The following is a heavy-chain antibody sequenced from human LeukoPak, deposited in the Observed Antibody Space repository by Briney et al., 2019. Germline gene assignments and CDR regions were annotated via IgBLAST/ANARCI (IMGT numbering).Heavy chain of an antibody. Sequence: GGSLRLSCAASGFTFSSYSMNWVRQAPGKGLEWVSSISSSSSYIYYADSVKGRFTISRDNAKNSLYLQMNSPRAEDTAVYYCARWGTYSSSWLGAFDIWGQGTMVTVSS. CDR1: GFTFSSYS. D-gene: IGHD6-13*01. CDR3: ARWGTYSSSWLGAFDI. CDR2: ISSSSSYI. J-gene: IGHJ3*02. V-gene: IGHV3-21*04.